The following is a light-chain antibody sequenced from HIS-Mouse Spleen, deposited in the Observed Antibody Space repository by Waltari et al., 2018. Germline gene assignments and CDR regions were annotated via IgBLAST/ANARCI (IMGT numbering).Light chain of an antibody. Sequence: SYELTQPPSVSVSPGQTASITCCGDKLGDKYDCCCQQKPGQSPVLVINQDSKRPSGLPERFSGSDSGNTATLTISGTQAMEAADYYCQAWDSSTDVVFGGGTKLTVL. CDR2: QDS. J-gene: IGLJ2*01. V-gene: IGLV3-1*01. CDR1: KLGDKY. CDR3: QAWDSSTDVV.